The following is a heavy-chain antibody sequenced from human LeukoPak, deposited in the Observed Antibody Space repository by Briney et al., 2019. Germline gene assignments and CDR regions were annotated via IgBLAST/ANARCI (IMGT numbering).Heavy chain of an antibody. D-gene: IGHD4-17*01. CDR1: GFTVSSNY. CDR3: ARGKGGKTTVTTSSGTYYFDY. V-gene: IGHV3-53*01. CDR2: IFSSNNT. Sequence: GGSLRLSCAASGFTVSSNYMSWVRQAPGKGLEWVSIIFSSNNTYYADSVKGRFTISRVNAKNSLYLQMNSLRAEDTAVYYCARGKGGKTTVTTSSGTYYFDYWGQGTLVTVSS. J-gene: IGHJ4*02.